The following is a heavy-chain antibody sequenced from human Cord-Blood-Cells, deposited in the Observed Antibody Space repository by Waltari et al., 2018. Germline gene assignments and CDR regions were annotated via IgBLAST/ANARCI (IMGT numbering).Heavy chain of an antibody. V-gene: IGHV4-34*01. D-gene: IGHD1-26*01. CDR3: AVQWDLNWFDP. CDR2: INHSGST. CDR1: GGSCSGSY. J-gene: IGHJ5*02. Sequence: QVQLQQWGAGLLKPSETLSLTCAVYGGSCSGSYWSWIRQPPGKGLEWIWEINHSGSTNYNPSLKSRVTISVDTSKNQFSLKLSSVTAADTAVYYCAVQWDLNWFDPWGQGTLVTVSS.